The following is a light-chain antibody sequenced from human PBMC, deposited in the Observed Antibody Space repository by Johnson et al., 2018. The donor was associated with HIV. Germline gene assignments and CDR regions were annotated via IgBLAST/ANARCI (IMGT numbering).Light chain of an antibody. J-gene: IGLJ1*01. CDR2: DNN. V-gene: IGLV1-51*01. CDR1: SSNIGNNY. Sequence: QAVLTQPPSASGTPGQRVTISCSGSSSNIGNNYVSWYQQLPGTAPKLLIYDNNKRPSGIPDRFSGSKSGTSATLGITGLQTADEADYYCGTWDYTLKTGFFGTGTKVTVL. CDR3: GTWDYTLKTGF.